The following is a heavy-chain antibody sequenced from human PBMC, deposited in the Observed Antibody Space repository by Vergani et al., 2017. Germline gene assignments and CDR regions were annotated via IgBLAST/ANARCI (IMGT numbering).Heavy chain of an antibody. Sequence: EVQLVESGGGLVKPGGSLRLSCAASGFTFSSYSMNWVRQAPGKGLEWVSSISSSSSYIYYADSVKGRFTISRDNAKNSLYLQMNSLRAEDTAVYYCARIGVPAHDPFDYWGQGTLVTVSS. D-gene: IGHD3-10*01. CDR1: GFTFSSYS. CDR2: ISSSSSYI. V-gene: IGHV3-21*04. CDR3: ARIGVPAHDPFDY. J-gene: IGHJ4*02.